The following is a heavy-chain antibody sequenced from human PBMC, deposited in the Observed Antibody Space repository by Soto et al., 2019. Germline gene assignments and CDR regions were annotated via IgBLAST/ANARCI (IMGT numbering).Heavy chain of an antibody. Sequence: GASVKVSCKASGGTFSSYAISWVRQAPGQGLEWMGGIIPIFGTANYAQKFQGRVTITADESTSTAYMELSSLRSEDTAVYYCARESGLTLNFDYWGQGTLVTVSS. V-gene: IGHV1-69*13. D-gene: IGHD3-9*01. J-gene: IGHJ4*02. CDR1: GGTFSSYA. CDR3: ARESGLTLNFDY. CDR2: IIPIFGTA.